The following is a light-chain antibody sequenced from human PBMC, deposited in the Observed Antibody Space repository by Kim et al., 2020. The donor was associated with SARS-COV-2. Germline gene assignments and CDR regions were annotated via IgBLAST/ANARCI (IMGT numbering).Light chain of an antibody. J-gene: IGKJ5*01. Sequence: EIVLTQSPGTLSLSPGERATLSCGASQSIAFHLAWYQQRPGQAPRLLIFDASNRATGIPARFSGRGSGTDFTLTISSLEPEDFGVYYCQQRSNWPITFGQWTRLELK. CDR3: QQRSNWPIT. CDR2: DAS. V-gene: IGKV3-11*01. CDR1: QSIAFH.